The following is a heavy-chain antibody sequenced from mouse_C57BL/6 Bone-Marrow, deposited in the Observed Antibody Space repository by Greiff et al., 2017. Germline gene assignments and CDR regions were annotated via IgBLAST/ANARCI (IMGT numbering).Heavy chain of an antibody. D-gene: IGHD1-1*01. CDR2: ISSGGDYI. CDR3: TRDREHYYGSSYPY. CDR1: GFTFSSYA. V-gene: IGHV5-9-1*02. J-gene: IGHJ3*01. Sequence: EVKVVESGEGLVKPGGSLKLSCAASGFTFSSYAMSWVRQTPEKRLEWVAYISSGGDYIYYADTVKGRFTISRDNARNTLYLQMSSLKSEDTAMYYCTRDREHYYGSSYPYWGQGTLVTVSA.